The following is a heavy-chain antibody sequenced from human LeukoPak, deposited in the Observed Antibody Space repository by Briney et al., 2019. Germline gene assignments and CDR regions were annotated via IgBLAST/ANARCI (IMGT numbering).Heavy chain of an antibody. CDR2: MTSSGSSI. Sequence: PGGSLRLSCAASGFTFRNYEMNWVRQAPGKGLEWVSSMTSSGSSIYYADSVKGRFTISSDNAKNSLYLQMISLRAEDTAVYYCAVQYGVIVVAGGQGTLVTVSS. CDR1: GFTFRNYE. D-gene: IGHD3-22*01. J-gene: IGHJ4*02. CDR3: AVQYGVIVVA. V-gene: IGHV3-48*03.